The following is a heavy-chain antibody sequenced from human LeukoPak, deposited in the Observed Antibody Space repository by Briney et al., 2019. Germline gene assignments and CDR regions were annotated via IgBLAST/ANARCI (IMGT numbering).Heavy chain of an antibody. V-gene: IGHV4-34*12. CDR1: GGSFSGYY. Sequence: SETLSLTCAVYGGSFSGYYWSWIRQPPGKGLEWIGSIFYGGTTYYNPSLKSRITISVDTSKNHFSLELSSVTAADTAIYYCATTPQHFYDSSGYYLDWGEGTLVTVSS. CDR2: IFYGGTT. J-gene: IGHJ4*02. D-gene: IGHD3-22*01. CDR3: ATTPQHFYDSSGYYLD.